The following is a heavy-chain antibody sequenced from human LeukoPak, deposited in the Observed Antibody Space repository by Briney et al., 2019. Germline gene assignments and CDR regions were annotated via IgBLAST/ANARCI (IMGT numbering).Heavy chain of an antibody. V-gene: IGHV1-2*06. CDR3: VRTPPNWGFDY. J-gene: IGHJ4*02. CDR2: INPNSGGT. CDR1: GYTFTGYY. Sequence: ASVKVSCKASGYTFTGYYMHWVRQAPGQGLEWMGRINPNSGGTNYAQKFQGRVTMTTDTSTSTAYMELRSLRSEDTAIYYCVRTPPNWGFDYWGQGTLVTVSS. D-gene: IGHD7-27*01.